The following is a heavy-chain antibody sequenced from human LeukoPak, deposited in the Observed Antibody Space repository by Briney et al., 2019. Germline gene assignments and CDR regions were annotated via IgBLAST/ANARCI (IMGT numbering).Heavy chain of an antibody. CDR2: INADGSTT. Sequence: RGSLRLSCAASGFTFGNSWVHWVRQAPGKGLVWVSLINADGSTTSYADSVKGRFTISRDNARNTLSLEMNSLTIEDTAVYYCIVVVEPPDSDGFDVWGQGTMITVSS. CDR1: GFTFGNSW. J-gene: IGHJ3*01. CDR3: IVVVEPPDSDGFDV. V-gene: IGHV3-74*01. D-gene: IGHD1-14*01.